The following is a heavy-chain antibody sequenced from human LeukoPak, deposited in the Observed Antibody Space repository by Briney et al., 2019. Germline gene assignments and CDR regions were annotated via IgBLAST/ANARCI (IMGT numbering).Heavy chain of an antibody. D-gene: IGHD5-18*01. J-gene: IGHJ4*02. Sequence: GGSLRLSCAASGFTFSSYWMSWVRQAPGKGLEWVANIKQDGSDKNYVDFVKGRFTISRDNANNSLYLQMNSLRAEDTAVYYCARDKGGYSYGFDSWGQGTLVTASS. CDR1: GFTFSSYW. CDR3: ARDKGGYSYGFDS. CDR2: IKQDGSDK. V-gene: IGHV3-7*01.